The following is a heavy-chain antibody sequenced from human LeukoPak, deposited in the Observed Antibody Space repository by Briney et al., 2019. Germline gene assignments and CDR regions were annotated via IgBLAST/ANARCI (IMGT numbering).Heavy chain of an antibody. Sequence: EASVKVSCKASGGTFSNYAISWVRQAPGQGLEWMGGIIPIFGTVTYAQKFQGRVTITADESTSTAYMELSSLRSEDTAIYYCASTMETTVVTFLFDYWGQGTLVTVSS. D-gene: IGHD4-23*01. V-gene: IGHV1-69*01. CDR3: ASTMETTVVTFLFDY. CDR1: GGTFSNYA. CDR2: IIPIFGTV. J-gene: IGHJ4*02.